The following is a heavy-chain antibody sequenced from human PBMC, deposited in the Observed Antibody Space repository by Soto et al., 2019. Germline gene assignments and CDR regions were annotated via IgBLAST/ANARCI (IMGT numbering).Heavy chain of an antibody. D-gene: IGHD3-16*01. CDR2: INHSGST. CDR3: ASVDYDYIVFDP. Sequence: PSETLSLTCAVYGGSFSGYYWSWIRQPPGKGLEWIGEINHSGSTNYNPSLKSRVTISVGTSKNQFSLKLSSVTAADTAVYYCASVDYDYIVFDPWGQGTLVTVSS. V-gene: IGHV4-34*01. J-gene: IGHJ5*02. CDR1: GGSFSGYY.